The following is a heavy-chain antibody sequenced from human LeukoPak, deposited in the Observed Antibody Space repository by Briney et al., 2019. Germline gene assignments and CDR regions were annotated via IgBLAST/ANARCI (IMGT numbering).Heavy chain of an antibody. D-gene: IGHD1-7*01. CDR1: GGSISSGSYY. Sequence: SETLSLTCTVSGGSISSGSYYWSWIRQPAGKGLEWIGRIYTSGSTNYNPSLKSRVTISIDTSKNQFSLKLSSVTAADTAVYYCARAPERTWYYYYMDVWGKGTMVTISS. J-gene: IGHJ6*03. V-gene: IGHV4-61*02. CDR3: ARAPERTWYYYYMDV. CDR2: IYTSGST.